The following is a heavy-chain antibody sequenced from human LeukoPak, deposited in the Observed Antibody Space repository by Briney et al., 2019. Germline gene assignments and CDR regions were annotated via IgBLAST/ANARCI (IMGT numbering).Heavy chain of an antibody. CDR2: IKSKTDGGTT. J-gene: IGHJ4*02. CDR3: TTGAPRAYSGSYSNC. V-gene: IGHV3-15*01. CDR1: GFTLSNAW. D-gene: IGHD1-26*01. Sequence: GGSLRLSCAASGFTLSNAWMSWVRQAPGKGVEWVGRIKSKTDGGTTDYAAPVKGRFTISRDDTQNTLYLQMNSLKTEDTAVYYCTTGAPRAYSGSYSNCWGQGTLVTVSS.